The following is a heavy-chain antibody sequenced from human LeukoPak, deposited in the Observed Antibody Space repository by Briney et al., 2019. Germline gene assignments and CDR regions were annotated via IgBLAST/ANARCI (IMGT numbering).Heavy chain of an antibody. Sequence: ASVKVSCKVSGYTLTELSMHWVRQAPGKGLEWMGGFDPEDGETIYAQKFHGRVTMTEDTSTDTAYMELSSLRSEDAAVYYCATGGDITTGAFDYWGQGTLVTVSS. CDR1: GYTLTELS. J-gene: IGHJ4*02. CDR2: FDPEDGET. D-gene: IGHD3-3*01. V-gene: IGHV1-24*01. CDR3: ATGGDITTGAFDY.